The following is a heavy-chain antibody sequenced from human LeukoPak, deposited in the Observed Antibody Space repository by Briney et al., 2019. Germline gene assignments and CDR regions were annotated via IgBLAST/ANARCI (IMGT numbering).Heavy chain of an antibody. Sequence: GGSLTLSCAVSGFTVSSNYMSWVRQAPGKGLEWVSVIYSGGSTYYADSVKGRFTISRDNSKNTVYLQMNSLRAEDTAVYYCAREAVDSSGYYPFDYWGQGTLVTVSS. CDR2: IYSGGST. CDR3: AREAVDSSGYYPFDY. V-gene: IGHV3-53*01. CDR1: GFTVSSNY. J-gene: IGHJ4*02. D-gene: IGHD3-22*01.